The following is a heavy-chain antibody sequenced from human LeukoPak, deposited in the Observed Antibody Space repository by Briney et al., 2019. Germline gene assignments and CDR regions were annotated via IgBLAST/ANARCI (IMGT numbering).Heavy chain of an antibody. J-gene: IGHJ4*02. CDR3: AKDGAWLRFGE. CDR1: GFTFSNHG. Sequence: GGSLRLSCAASGFTFSNHGMNWVRQAPGKGLEWVSGISHGGDITYYADSVKGRFTISRDNSKNTLYLEVISLTAEDTAVYYCAKDGAWLRFGEWSQGTLVTVSS. V-gene: IGHV3-23*01. CDR2: ISHGGDIT. D-gene: IGHD3-10*01.